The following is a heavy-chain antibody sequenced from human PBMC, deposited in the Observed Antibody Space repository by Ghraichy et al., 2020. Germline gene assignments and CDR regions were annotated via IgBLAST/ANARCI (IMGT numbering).Heavy chain of an antibody. CDR3: VKSGASGSYKWFDP. D-gene: IGHD3-10*01. J-gene: IGHJ5*02. V-gene: IGHV4-30-2*01. CDR1: GGSISSGGFS. CDR2: IYYSGNT. Sequence: SEALSLTCVVSGGSISSGGFSWNWIRQPPGKGLEWIGYIYYSGNTYYNPSLKSRVTISVDRSKNQFSLKLRSPTAADTAVSYCVKSGASGSYKWFDPWGQGTLVTVAS.